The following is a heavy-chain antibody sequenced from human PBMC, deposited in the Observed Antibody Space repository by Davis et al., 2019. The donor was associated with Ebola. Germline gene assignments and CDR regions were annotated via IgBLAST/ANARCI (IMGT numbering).Heavy chain of an antibody. CDR2: INPNDGRT. V-gene: IGHV1-46*01. D-gene: IGHD3-10*01. CDR3: ARLSFGEVGFDY. Sequence: ASVKVSCKASGYTFTNYYMHWVRQAPGQGLEWMGMINPNDGRTIYAQKFQGRVTVTRDTSTTTVYMDLSSLRSEDTAVYYCARLSFGEVGFDYWGQGTLVTVSS. CDR1: GYTFTNYY. J-gene: IGHJ4*02.